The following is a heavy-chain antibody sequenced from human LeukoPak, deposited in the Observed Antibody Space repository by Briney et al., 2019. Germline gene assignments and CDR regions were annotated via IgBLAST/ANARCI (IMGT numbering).Heavy chain of an antibody. CDR3: AKDLQHLVRTLSFDY. D-gene: IGHD6-13*01. J-gene: IGHJ4*02. CDR2: ISFDGSIE. V-gene: IGHV3-30*18. CDR1: GFSFRNYG. Sequence: GRSLRLSCAASGFSFRNYGMHWVRQSPGKGLEWVAVISFDGSIEYYADSVKGRFTISRDDSTNTLCLQMNSLRPEDSALYYCAKDLQHLVRTLSFDYWGQGTLVTVSS.